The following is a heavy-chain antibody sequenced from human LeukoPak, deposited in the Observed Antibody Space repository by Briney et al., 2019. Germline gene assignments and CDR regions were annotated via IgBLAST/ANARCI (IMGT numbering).Heavy chain of an antibody. Sequence: KTSETLSLTCAVYGGSFSGYYWSWIRQPPGKGLEWIGEINHSGSTNYNPSLKSRVTISVDTSKNQFSLKLSSVTAADTAVYYCARRRRDDYVWGSYPPTTFDYWGQGTLVTVSS. CDR2: INHSGST. V-gene: IGHV4-34*01. CDR3: ARRRRDDYVWGSYPPTTFDY. J-gene: IGHJ4*02. CDR1: GGSFSGYY. D-gene: IGHD3-16*01.